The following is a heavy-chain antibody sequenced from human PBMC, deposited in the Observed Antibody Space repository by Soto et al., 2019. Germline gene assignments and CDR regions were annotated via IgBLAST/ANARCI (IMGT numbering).Heavy chain of an antibody. J-gene: IGHJ6*02. V-gene: IGHV3-9*01. D-gene: IGHD3-9*01. CDR1: GFTFDHYA. Sequence: EVQLVESGGGLVQLGTSLRLSCAASGFTFDHYAMHWVRQTPGKGLEWVAGASWDSDTVGYADSVRGRFTISRDNGKNSLDLQMNSLRVDDTAFYYCAKGGDYDISHYGMDVWGQGTTVTVSS. CDR3: AKGGDYDISHYGMDV. CDR2: ASWDSDTV.